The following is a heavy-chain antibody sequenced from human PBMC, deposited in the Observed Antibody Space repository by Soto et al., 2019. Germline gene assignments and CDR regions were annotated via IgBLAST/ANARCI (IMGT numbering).Heavy chain of an antibody. V-gene: IGHV4-34*01. Sequence: SETLSLTCAVYGGSFSGYYGSWIRQPPGKGLEWIGEINHSGSTNYNPSLKSRVTISVDTSKNQFSLKLSSVTAADTAVYYCARVTGYIVATIPEKYFDYWGQGTLVTVS. CDR3: ARVTGYIVATIPEKYFDY. D-gene: IGHD5-12*01. CDR2: INHSGST. J-gene: IGHJ4*02. CDR1: GGSFSGYY.